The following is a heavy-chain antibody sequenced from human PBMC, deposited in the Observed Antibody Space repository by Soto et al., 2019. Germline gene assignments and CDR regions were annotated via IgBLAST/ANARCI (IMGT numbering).Heavy chain of an antibody. CDR3: ASQSNTGGCDY. CDR1: GGSFSGYY. CDR2: INHSGST. D-gene: IGHD4-4*01. V-gene: IGHV4-34*01. J-gene: IGHJ4*02. Sequence: QVQLQQWGAGLLKPSETLSLTCAVYGGSFSGYYWSWIRQPPGKGLEWIGEINHSGSTNYNPSLKSRVTISVDTSKNQFSLKLSSVTAADTAVYYCASQSNTGGCDYWGQGTLVTVSS.